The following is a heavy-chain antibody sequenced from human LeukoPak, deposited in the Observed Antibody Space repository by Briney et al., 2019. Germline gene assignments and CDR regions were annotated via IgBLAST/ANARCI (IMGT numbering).Heavy chain of an antibody. J-gene: IGHJ3*02. V-gene: IGHV1-69*13. CDR2: IIPIFGTA. D-gene: IGHD6-19*01. CDR3: ARGVAGDAFDI. Sequence: ASVKVSCKASGGTFSSYAISWVRQAPGQGLEWMRGIIPIFGTANYAQKFQGRVTITADESTSTAYMELSSLRSEDTAVYYCARGVAGDAFDIWGQGTMVTVSS. CDR1: GGTFSSYA.